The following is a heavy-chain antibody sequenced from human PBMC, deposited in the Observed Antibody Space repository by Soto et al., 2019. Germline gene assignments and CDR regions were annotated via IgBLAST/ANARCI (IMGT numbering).Heavy chain of an antibody. Sequence: SLRLSCAASGFTFSSYDMHWVRQATGKGLEWVSAIGTAGDTYYPGSVKGRFTISREHAQNSLYLQMNSLRAGDTAVYYCARVAVPRGGYGMDVWGQGTTVTVSS. CDR3: ARVAVPRGGYGMDV. CDR2: IGTAGDT. D-gene: IGHD6-19*01. CDR1: GFTFSSYD. V-gene: IGHV3-13*01. J-gene: IGHJ6*02.